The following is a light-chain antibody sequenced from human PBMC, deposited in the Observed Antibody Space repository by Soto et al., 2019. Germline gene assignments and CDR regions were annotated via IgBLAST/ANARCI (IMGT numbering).Light chain of an antibody. CDR1: SGHSSYA. CDR2: LNSDGSH. J-gene: IGLJ2*01. V-gene: IGLV4-69*01. CDR3: QTWGTGIHLV. Sequence: QLVLTQSPSASASLGASVKLTCTLSSGHSSYAIAWHQHQPGKGPRYLMKLNSDGSHSKGDGIPDRFSGSSSGAERYLTISSLQSEDEADYYCQTWGTGIHLVFGGGTKVTVL.